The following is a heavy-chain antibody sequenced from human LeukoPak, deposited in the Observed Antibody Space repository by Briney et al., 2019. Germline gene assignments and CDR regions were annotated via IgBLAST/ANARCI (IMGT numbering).Heavy chain of an antibody. D-gene: IGHD3-22*01. CDR3: ARDLYYYDSSGYMY. J-gene: IGHJ4*02. V-gene: IGHV3-7*01. Sequence: GGSLRLSCAASGFTFSSYWMSWVRQAPWKGLEWAANIKQDGSEKYYVDSVKGRFTISRDNAKNSLYLQMNSLRAEDTAVYYCARDLYYYDSSGYMYWGQGTLVTVSS. CDR1: GFTFSSYW. CDR2: IKQDGSEK.